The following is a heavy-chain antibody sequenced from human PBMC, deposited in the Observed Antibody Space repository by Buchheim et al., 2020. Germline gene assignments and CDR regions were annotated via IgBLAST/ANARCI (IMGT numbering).Heavy chain of an antibody. CDR1: GFTFSNYL. CDR3: VRDFCSTASCYIYYFDY. V-gene: IGHV3-74*01. CDR2: IYHDGSTT. D-gene: IGHD2-2*01. J-gene: IGHJ4*02. Sequence: EVQLVESGGGLVQPGGSLRLSCTASGFTFSNYLMHWVRQVPGKGLEWVARIYHDGSTTTYADSLEGRFSISRDNARGTLYLQMNSLRAEDAAVYYCVRDFCSTASCYIYYFDYWGQGTL.